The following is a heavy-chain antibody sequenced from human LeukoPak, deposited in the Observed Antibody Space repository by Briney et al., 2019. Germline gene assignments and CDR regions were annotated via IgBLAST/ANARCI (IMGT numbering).Heavy chain of an antibody. CDR1: GYTFTSYA. D-gene: IGHD6-13*01. Sequence: ASVKVSCKASGYTFTSYAMHWVRQAPGQRLEWMGWINAGNGNTKYSQKFQGRVTITRDTSASTAYMELSSLRSEDTAVYYCAREGSGIAAAGQPYYFDYWGQGTLVTVSS. V-gene: IGHV1-3*01. J-gene: IGHJ4*02. CDR2: INAGNGNT. CDR3: AREGSGIAAAGQPYYFDY.